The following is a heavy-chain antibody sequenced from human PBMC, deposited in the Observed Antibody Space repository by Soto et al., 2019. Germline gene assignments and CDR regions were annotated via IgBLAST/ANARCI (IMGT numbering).Heavy chain of an antibody. J-gene: IGHJ4*02. V-gene: IGHV3-7*04. CDR3: ARDLASTTIPNY. CDR2: IKQDGSEK. Sequence: EVQLVDSGGGLVQPGGSLRLSCAASGFTFSGYWMSWVRQAPGKGLEWVANIKQDGSEKYYVDSVRGRFTISRDNAKNSLYLQMNSLGAEDTAVYYCARDLASTTIPNYWGQGTLVTVSS. D-gene: IGHD4-17*01. CDR1: GFTFSGYW.